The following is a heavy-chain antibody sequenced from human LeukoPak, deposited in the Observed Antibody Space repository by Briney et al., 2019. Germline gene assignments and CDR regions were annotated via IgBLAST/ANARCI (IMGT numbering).Heavy chain of an antibody. J-gene: IGHJ4*02. CDR1: GFTFSSYA. CDR3: AKGRGPPPVTRERLTTLDY. V-gene: IGHV3-30*04. CDR2: ISYDGSNK. D-gene: IGHD4-17*01. Sequence: GGSLRLSCAASGFTFSSYAMHWVRQAPGKGLEWVAVISYDGSNKYYADSVKGRFTISRDNSKNTLYLQMNSLRAEDTAVYYCAKGRGPPPVTRERLTTLDYWGQGTLVTVSS.